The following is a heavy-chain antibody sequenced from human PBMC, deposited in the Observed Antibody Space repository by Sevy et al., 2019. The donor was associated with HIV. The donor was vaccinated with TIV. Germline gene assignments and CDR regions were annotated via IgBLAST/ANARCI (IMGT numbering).Heavy chain of an antibody. D-gene: IGHD3-3*01. V-gene: IGHV3-30-3*01. CDR1: GFTFSSYI. CDR2: ISYEGSKK. Sequence: GGSLRLSCAASGFTFSSYIMHWVRQAPGKGLEGVAVISYEGSKKYYADSVKGRFTISRDNSKNTLYLQMNSLRAEDTAVYYCARDPRLTIFGLVPYYFDYWGQGTLVTVSS. J-gene: IGHJ4*02. CDR3: ARDPRLTIFGLVPYYFDY.